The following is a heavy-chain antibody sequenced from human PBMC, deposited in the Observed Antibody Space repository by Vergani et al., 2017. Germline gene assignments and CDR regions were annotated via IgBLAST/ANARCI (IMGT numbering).Heavy chain of an antibody. CDR1: GFTFSSYS. CDR2: ISSSGSTI. D-gene: IGHD2-21*02. CDR3: ARDRGGVTATAAVDY. Sequence: EVQLVESGGGLVKPGGSLRLSCAASGFTFSSYSMNWVRQAPGKGLEWVSYISSSGSTIYYADSVKGRFTISRDNAKNSLYLQMNSLRAEDTAVYYCARDRGGVTATAAVDYLGQGTLVTVSS. V-gene: IGHV3-21*05. J-gene: IGHJ4*02.